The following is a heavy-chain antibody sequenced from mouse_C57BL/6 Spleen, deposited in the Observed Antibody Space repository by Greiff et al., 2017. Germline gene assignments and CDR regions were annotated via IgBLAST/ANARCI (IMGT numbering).Heavy chain of an antibody. CDR1: GYTFTDYY. CDR2: IFPGSGST. V-gene: IGHV1-75*01. J-gene: IGHJ2*01. CDR3: ARLGDYDGGYCDY. D-gene: IGHD2-4*01. Sequence: VQLQQSGPELVKPGASVKISCKASGYTFTDYYINWVKQRPGQGLEWIGWIFPGSGSTYYNEKFKGKATLTVDKSSSTAYMLLSSLTSEDSAVYFCARLGDYDGGYCDYWGQGTTLTVSS.